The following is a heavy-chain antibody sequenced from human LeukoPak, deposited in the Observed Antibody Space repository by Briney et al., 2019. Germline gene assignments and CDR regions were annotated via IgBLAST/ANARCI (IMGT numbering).Heavy chain of an antibody. CDR2: IGPDGGTT. D-gene: IGHD6-13*01. J-gene: IGHJ4*02. CDR1: GFTFYTYC. V-gene: IGHV3-64*01. CDR3: AKGAQLTDY. Sequence: GGSLRLSCAASGFTFYTYCIHWVRQAPGKGLEYVSGIGPDGGTTYYANSVKGRFTISRDNAKHMLYLQMDSLTPDVLAGYYCAKGAQLTDYWGQGTLVTVSS.